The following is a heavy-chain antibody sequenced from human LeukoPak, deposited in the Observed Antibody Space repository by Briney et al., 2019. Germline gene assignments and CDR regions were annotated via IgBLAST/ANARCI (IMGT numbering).Heavy chain of an antibody. CDR1: GGSISSYY. CDR2: IYYSGST. D-gene: IGHD3-10*01. CDR3: ARHSAGSGSYYNPFDY. V-gene: IGHV4-59*08. Sequence: SETLSLTCTVSGGSISSYYWSWIRQPPGKGLEWIGYIYYSGSTNYNPSLKSRVTISVDTSKNQFSLKLSSVTAADTAVYYCARHSAGSGSYYNPFDYWGQGTLVTVSS. J-gene: IGHJ4*02.